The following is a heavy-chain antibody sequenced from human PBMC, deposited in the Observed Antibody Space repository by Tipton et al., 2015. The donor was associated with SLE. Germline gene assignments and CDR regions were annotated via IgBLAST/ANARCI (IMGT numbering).Heavy chain of an antibody. CDR3: AKSGYDFWSGSGMDV. V-gene: IGHV3-74*03. Sequence: SLRLSCEASGFTFSTYWMHWVRQGPGKGLVWVSRIYSDGSSTKYADSVKGRFTISRDNAKKSLYLQMNSLRAEDMALYYCAKSGYDFWSGSGMDVWGQGTTVTVSS. J-gene: IGHJ6*02. CDR2: IYSDGSST. CDR1: GFTFSTYW. D-gene: IGHD3-3*01.